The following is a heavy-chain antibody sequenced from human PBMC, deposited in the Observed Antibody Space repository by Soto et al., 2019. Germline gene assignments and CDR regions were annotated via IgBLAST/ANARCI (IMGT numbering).Heavy chain of an antibody. CDR2: IYHSGST. CDR1: GGSISSGGYS. D-gene: IGHD6-13*01. CDR3: ARESVIFAPAGSTWFDP. J-gene: IGHJ5*02. V-gene: IGHV4-30-2*01. Sequence: SETLSLTCAVSGGSISSGGYSWSWIRQPPGKGLEWIGYIYHSGSTYYNPSLKSRVTISVDRSKNQFSLKLSSVTPEDTAVYYCARESVIFAPAGSTWFDPRGQGTLVTVSS.